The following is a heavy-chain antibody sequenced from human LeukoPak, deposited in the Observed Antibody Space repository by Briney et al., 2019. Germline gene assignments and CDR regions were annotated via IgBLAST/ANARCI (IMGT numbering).Heavy chain of an antibody. CDR2: IYYRGST. CDR3: ATIPYSSDSYYYFDY. D-gene: IGHD2-21*01. Sequence: PSETLSLTCTVSGGSISTYYWSWIRQPPGKGLEWIGYIYYRGSTNYNPSLKSRVTISVDASKNQFPLKLSSVTAADTAVYYCATIPYSSDSYYYFDYWGQGTLVTVSS. CDR1: GGSISTYY. J-gene: IGHJ4*02. V-gene: IGHV4-59*01.